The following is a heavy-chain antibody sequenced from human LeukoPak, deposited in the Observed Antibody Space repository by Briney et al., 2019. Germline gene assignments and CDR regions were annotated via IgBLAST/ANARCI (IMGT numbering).Heavy chain of an antibody. V-gene: IGHV3-30*18. CDR1: GFTFSSYG. CDR3: AKDRDILTGYTDPLDY. J-gene: IGHJ4*02. D-gene: IGHD3-9*01. CDR2: ISYDGSNK. Sequence: PGGSLRLSCAASGFTFSSYGMHWVRQAPGKGLEWVAVISYDGSNKYYADSVKGRFTISRDNSKNTLYLQMNSLRAEDTAVYYCAKDRDILTGYTDPLDYWGQGTLVTVSS.